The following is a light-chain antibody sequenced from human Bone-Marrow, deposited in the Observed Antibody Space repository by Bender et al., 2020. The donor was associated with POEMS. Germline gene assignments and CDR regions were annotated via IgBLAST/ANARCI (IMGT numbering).Light chain of an antibody. CDR1: QLGDQY. Sequence: SYGLTQPPSVSVSPGHTANITCSGDQLGDQYASWYQLKPGQSPVLVIYDDDKRPSGIPERFSGSNSGNTATLTISGVEAGDEADYFCQVWENSVDHVLFGGGTKLTAL. V-gene: IGLV3-1*01. CDR2: DDD. CDR3: QVWENSVDHVL. J-gene: IGLJ2*01.